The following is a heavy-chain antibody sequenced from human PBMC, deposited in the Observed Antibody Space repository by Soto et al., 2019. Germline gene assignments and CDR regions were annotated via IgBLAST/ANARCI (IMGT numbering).Heavy chain of an antibody. CDR3: AKDGGKDGYFGNRFDP. CDR1: GGTFSNYA. D-gene: IGHD5-12*01. J-gene: IGHJ5*02. CDR2: IIPSFGSA. Sequence: QVQLVQSGAEVKKPGSSVKVSCKASGGTFSNYAITWVRQAPGQGLEWLGRIIPSFGSANYAQKFQGRVTTTADESTTTAYMELSSLRSDDTAVYYCAKDGGKDGYFGNRFDPWGQGTLVTVSS. V-gene: IGHV1-69*15.